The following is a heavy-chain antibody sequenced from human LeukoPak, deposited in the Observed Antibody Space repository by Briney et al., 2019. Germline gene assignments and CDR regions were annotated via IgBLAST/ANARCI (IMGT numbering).Heavy chain of an antibody. CDR2: INPSGGST. CDR3: ASRYSSSWALDY. CDR1: GYTFSSNY. J-gene: IGHJ4*02. D-gene: IGHD6-13*01. V-gene: IGHV1-46*01. Sequence: ASVKVSCKASGYTFSSNYMHWVRQAPGQGLEWMGIINPSGGSTNYAQKFQGRVTMTRDTSTSTVYMELSSLRSEDTAVYYCASRYSSSWALDYWGQGTLVTVSS.